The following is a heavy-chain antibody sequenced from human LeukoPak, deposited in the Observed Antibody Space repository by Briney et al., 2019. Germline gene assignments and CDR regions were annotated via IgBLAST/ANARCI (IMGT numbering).Heavy chain of an antibody. CDR3: ARDRR. V-gene: IGHV3-21*01. J-gene: IGHJ3*01. Sequence: GGSLRLSCAASGFTFSSYSMNWVRQAPGKGLEWVSSISSSSSYICYADSVKGRFTISRDNAKNSLYLQMNSLRAEDTAVYYCARDRRWGQGTMVTVSS. CDR2: ISSSSSYI. CDR1: GFTFSSYS.